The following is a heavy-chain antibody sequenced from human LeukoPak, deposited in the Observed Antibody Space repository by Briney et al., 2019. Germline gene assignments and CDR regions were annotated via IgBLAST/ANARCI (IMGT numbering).Heavy chain of an antibody. CDR3: AKDQTPRFLEWLFTSTAFDL. Sequence: PGGSLRLSCAASGFTFSSYAMSWVRQASGKGLEWVSAISGSGGSTYYADSVKGRFTISRDNSKNTLYLQMNSLRAEDTAVYYCAKDQTPRFLEWLFTSTAFDLWGRGTLVTVSS. D-gene: IGHD3-3*01. J-gene: IGHJ2*01. CDR1: GFTFSSYA. CDR2: ISGSGGST. V-gene: IGHV3-23*01.